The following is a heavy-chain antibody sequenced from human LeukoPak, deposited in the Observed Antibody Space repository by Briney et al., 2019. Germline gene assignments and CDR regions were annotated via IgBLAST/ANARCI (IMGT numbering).Heavy chain of an antibody. D-gene: IGHD3-22*01. CDR3: AKGDTMIVVVVGAFDI. V-gene: IGHV3-15*01. Sequence: VEPGGSLRLSCAASGFIFSNAWMSWVRQAPGKGLEWVGRIRSKTDGGTTDYTAPVNGRFTISRDDSKNTLYLQMNSLRAEDTAVYYCAKGDTMIVVVVGAFDIWGQGTMVTVSS. J-gene: IGHJ3*02. CDR1: GFIFSNAW. CDR2: IRSKTDGGTT.